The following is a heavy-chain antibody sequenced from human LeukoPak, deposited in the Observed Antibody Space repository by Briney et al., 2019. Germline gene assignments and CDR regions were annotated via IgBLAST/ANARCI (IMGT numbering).Heavy chain of an antibody. V-gene: IGHV3-23*01. CDR3: ARDRGYNSASRPFDS. Sequence: GGSLRLSRAASGFTFSSYAMTWVRQAPGQGLEWVSTISGGGVNTYYADSVKGRFTISRDISKNTLYLQMNSLRAEDTAVYYCARDRGYNSASRPFDSWGQGALVAVSS. CDR2: ISGGGVNT. CDR1: GFTFSSYA. J-gene: IGHJ4*02. D-gene: IGHD1-1*01.